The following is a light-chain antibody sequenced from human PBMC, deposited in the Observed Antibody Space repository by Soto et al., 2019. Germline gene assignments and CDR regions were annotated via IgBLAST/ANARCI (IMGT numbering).Light chain of an antibody. J-gene: IGLJ1*01. CDR3: SSYTSNNTYV. CDR2: EVS. V-gene: IGLV2-14*01. CDR1: NSDVGGYNY. Sequence: QSALTQPASMSGXXXXSSTXSCTGTNSDVGGYNYVSWYQQHPGKAPKLMIYEVSNRPSGVSSRFSGSKSGNTASLTISGLQAEDEADYYCSSYTSNNTYVFGTGTKLTVL.